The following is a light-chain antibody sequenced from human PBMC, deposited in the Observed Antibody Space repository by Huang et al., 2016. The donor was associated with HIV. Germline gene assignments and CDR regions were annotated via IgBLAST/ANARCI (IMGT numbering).Light chain of an antibody. CDR1: QPISNS. Sequence: DIQMTQSPFSLSASLGDRVTITCRASQPISNSLAWYQQKPGQAPKLLLYAASRLKSGVPSRFSGSGSGTTYTLTISSLRPEDFATYYCQQYFTTPPWTFGQGTKLEIK. CDR3: QQYFTTPPWT. CDR2: AAS. V-gene: IGKV1-NL1*01. J-gene: IGKJ2*01.